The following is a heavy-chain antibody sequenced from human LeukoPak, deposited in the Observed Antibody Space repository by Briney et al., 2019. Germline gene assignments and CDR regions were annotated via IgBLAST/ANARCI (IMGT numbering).Heavy chain of an antibody. J-gene: IGHJ4*02. CDR3: ARSHSSSWYHYFDY. D-gene: IGHD6-13*01. V-gene: IGHV4-59*01. Sequence: SETLSLTCTVSGGSISSYYWSWIRQPPGKGLEWIGYIYYSGSTNYNPSLKSRVTISVDTSKDQFSLKLSSVTAADTAVYCCARSHSSSWYHYFDYWGQGTLVTVSS. CDR1: GGSISSYY. CDR2: IYYSGST.